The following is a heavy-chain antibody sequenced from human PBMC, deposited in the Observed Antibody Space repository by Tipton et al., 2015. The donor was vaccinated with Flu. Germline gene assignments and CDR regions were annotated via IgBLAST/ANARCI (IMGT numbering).Heavy chain of an antibody. Sequence: TLSLTCTVSGYSISSGYYWGWIRQPPGKGLEWIGSIYHSGSTYYNPSLKSRVTISVDTSKNQFSLKLSPVTAADTAVYYCASSLLVVYASIDYWGQGTLVTVSS. D-gene: IGHD2-8*02. CDR2: IYHSGST. CDR1: GYSISSGYY. V-gene: IGHV4-38-2*02. CDR3: ASSLLVVYASIDY. J-gene: IGHJ4*02.